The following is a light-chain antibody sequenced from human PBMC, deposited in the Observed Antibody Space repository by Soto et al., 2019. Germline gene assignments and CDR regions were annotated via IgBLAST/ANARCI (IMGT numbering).Light chain of an antibody. Sequence: SSELTQPPSVSVSPGQTASITCSGNKLGDKYACWYQQKPGQSPVLVIYQASKRPSGVPERFSGSNSGNTATLTISGTQAMDEGDYYCQAWDSSTDVVFGGGTKVTVL. J-gene: IGLJ2*01. V-gene: IGLV3-1*01. CDR2: QAS. CDR1: KLGDKY. CDR3: QAWDSSTDVV.